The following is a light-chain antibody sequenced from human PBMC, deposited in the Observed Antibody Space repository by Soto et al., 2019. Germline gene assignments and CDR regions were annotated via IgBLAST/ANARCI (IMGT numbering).Light chain of an antibody. CDR2: GAS. CDR3: QQYGSSPWT. CDR1: HSISSS. V-gene: IGKV3-20*01. Sequence: DMVMTQSPATLSVSPGERATLSCRATHSISSSLAWYQQKPGQAPRLLIYGASSRATGIPDRFSGSGSGTDFTLTISRLEPEDFAVYYCQQYGSSPWTFGQGTKVDIK. J-gene: IGKJ1*01.